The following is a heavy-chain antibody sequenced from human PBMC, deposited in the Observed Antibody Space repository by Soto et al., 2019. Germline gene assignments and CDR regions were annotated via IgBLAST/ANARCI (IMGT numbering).Heavy chain of an antibody. CDR2: ISSTTNYI. CDR1: GFTFTRSS. V-gene: IGHV3-21*06. J-gene: IGHJ4*02. CDR3: ARESEDLTSNFDY. Sequence: GGSLRLSCAASGFTFTRSSMNWVRQAPGKGLEWVSSISSTTNYIYYGDSMKGRFTISRDNAKNSLYLEMNSLRAEDTAVYYCARESEDLTSNFDYWGQGTLVTVSS.